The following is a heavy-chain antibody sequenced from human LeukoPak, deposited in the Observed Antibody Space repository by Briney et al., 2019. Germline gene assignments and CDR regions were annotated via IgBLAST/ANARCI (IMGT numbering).Heavy chain of an antibody. D-gene: IGHD6-13*01. V-gene: IGHV1-18*01. Sequence: ASVKVSCKASGYTFTSYGISWVRQAPGQGLEWMGWISAYNGNTNYAQKLQGRVTMTTDTSTSTAYMELRSLRSDDTAVYYCARDPSSSKWYSSSWYWDYWGQGTLVTVSS. CDR1: GYTFTSYG. J-gene: IGHJ4*02. CDR2: ISAYNGNT. CDR3: ARDPSSSKWYSSSWYWDY.